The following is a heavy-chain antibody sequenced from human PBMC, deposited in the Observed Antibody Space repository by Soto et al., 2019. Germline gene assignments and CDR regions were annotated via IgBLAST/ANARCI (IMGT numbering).Heavy chain of an antibody. J-gene: IGHJ4*02. CDR3: ARDLHYYDSSGYDPLADY. V-gene: IGHV3-49*04. Sequence: GGSLRLSCKASGFTFRDYAMSWVRQAPGKGLEWVSFIKSEGYGGTTEYAAFVKGRFAISRDDSNDIVYLQMDSLKIEDTAVYYCARDLHYYDSSGYDPLADYWGQGTLVTVSS. D-gene: IGHD3-22*01. CDR2: IKSEGYGGTT. CDR1: GFTFRDYA.